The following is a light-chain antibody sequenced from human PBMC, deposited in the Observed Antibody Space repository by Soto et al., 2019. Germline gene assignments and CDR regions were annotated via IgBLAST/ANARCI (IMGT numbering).Light chain of an antibody. Sequence: QSVLTQPASVSGSPGQSITISCTGTSSDVGGYNYVSWYQQHPGKAPKLMIYDVSNPPSGVSNRFSGSKSGNTASLSISGLQAEDEADYYCSSYTSSSTVFGGGTKLTVL. CDR2: DVS. J-gene: IGLJ2*01. V-gene: IGLV2-14*01. CDR1: SSDVGGYNY. CDR3: SSYTSSSTV.